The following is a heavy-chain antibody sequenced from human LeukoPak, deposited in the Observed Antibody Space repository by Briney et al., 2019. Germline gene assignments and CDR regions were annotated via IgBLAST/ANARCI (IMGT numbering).Heavy chain of an antibody. Sequence: SVKVSCKASGGTFIDNAVSFIRQAPGQGLEWMGGFIPILGTPSYAQKFQGRVSITADESTSTAYMELTSLRSEDTAVYYCARGALGVREYFQHWGQGTLISVSS. J-gene: IGHJ1*01. CDR1: GGTFIDNA. CDR3: ARGALGVREYFQH. V-gene: IGHV1-69*13. D-gene: IGHD2-8*01. CDR2: FIPILGTP.